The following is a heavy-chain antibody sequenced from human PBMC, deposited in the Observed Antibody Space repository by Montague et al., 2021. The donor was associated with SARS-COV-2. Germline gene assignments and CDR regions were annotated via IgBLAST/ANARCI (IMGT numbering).Heavy chain of an antibody. CDR1: GGSISSYY. Sequence: SETLSLTCTVSGGSISSYYWSWIRQPPGKGLEWIGYIYYSGSTNYNPSLKSRVTISVDTSKNQFSLKLSSVTAADTAVYYCARDSDYYDSSAGYYYGVDVWGQGTTVTVSS. CDR3: ARDSDYYDSSAGYYYGVDV. J-gene: IGHJ6*02. D-gene: IGHD3-22*01. CDR2: IYYSGST. V-gene: IGHV4-59*01.